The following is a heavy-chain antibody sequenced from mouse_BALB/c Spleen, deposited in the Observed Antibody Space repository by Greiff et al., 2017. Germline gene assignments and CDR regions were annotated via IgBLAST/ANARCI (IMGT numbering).Heavy chain of an antibody. D-gene: IGHD1-1*01. CDR1: GYSITSDYA. V-gene: IGHV3-2*02. CDR3: ARSATVVATDWYFDV. J-gene: IGHJ1*01. CDR2: ISYSGST. Sequence: EVKLLESGPGLVKPSQSLSLTCTVTGYSITSDYAWNWIRQFPGNKLEWMGYISYSGSTSYNPSLKSRISITRDTSKNQFFLQLNSVTTEDTATYYCARSATVVATDWYFDVWGAGTTVTVSS.